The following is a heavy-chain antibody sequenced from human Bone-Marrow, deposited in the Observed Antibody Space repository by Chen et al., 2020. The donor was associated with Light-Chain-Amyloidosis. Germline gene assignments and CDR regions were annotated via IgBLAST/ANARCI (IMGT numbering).Heavy chain of an antibody. V-gene: IGHV4-4*07. CDR2: LYASGNT. Sequence: QVQLQESGPGQVKPWETLSLTCTVSGGSISGYYWNWVRHPAGKGLERVGRLYASGNTNYNPSLKSRVTVSEDTSKNQFSLTMTSVTAADTAVYYCVRGDPYITNGFDVWGHGTLVTVSS. J-gene: IGHJ3*01. CDR3: VRGDPYITNGFDV. D-gene: IGHD4-4*01. CDR1: GGSISGYY.